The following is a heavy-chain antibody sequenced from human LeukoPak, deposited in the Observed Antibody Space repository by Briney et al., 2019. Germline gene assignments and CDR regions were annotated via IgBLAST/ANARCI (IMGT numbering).Heavy chain of an antibody. J-gene: IGHJ4*02. CDR2: VSGNGGTT. CDR3: AKEPWRVTGTPGY. D-gene: IGHD1-20*01. CDR1: GFIFNNYA. V-gene: IGHV3-23*01. Sequence: GGSLRRSCAASGFIFNNYAMSWVRQAPGKGLEWVSVVSGNGGTTNYADSVRGRFTISRDNSKNTLYLQMNSLRAEDTAVYYCAKEPWRVTGTPGYWGQGTLVSVSS.